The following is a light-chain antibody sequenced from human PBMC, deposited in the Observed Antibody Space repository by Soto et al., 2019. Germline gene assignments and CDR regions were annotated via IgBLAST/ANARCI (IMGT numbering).Light chain of an antibody. CDR3: QQRSNWPPYT. Sequence: EIVLTQSPATLSLSPGERATLSCRASQSVSSYLAWYQQKPGQAPRLLIYDASNRATCIPARFSGSGSGTDFTLTISSLEPEDFAVYYFQQRSNWPPYTFGQGTKLEIK. CDR2: DAS. V-gene: IGKV3-11*01. CDR1: QSVSSY. J-gene: IGKJ2*01.